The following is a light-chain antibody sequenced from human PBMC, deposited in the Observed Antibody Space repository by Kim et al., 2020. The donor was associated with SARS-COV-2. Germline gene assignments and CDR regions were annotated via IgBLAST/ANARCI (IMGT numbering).Light chain of an antibody. Sequence: QSALTQPPSASGSPGQSVTISCTGTSSDIGGYNYVSWYQQLPGKAPKLIIYEVRQRPSGVPVRFSGSRSGNTASLTVSGLQAEDEADYYCSSYVGTNNILFGGGTQLTVL. CDR1: SSDIGGYNY. V-gene: IGLV2-8*01. CDR3: SSYVGTNNIL. J-gene: IGLJ2*01. CDR2: EVR.